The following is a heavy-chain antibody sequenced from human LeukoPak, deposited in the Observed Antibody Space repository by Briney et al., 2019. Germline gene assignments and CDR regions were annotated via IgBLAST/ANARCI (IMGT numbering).Heavy chain of an antibody. Sequence: GGSLRLSCAASGFTFSVHGLHWVRQAPGKGLEWVAFIRNGGSEVYYADSVKGRFTISRDNSNNTLYLQIASLTAEDTAVYFCAKDSSVTGDIYYFDYWGQGTLVTVSS. V-gene: IGHV3-30*02. J-gene: IGHJ4*02. D-gene: IGHD7-27*01. CDR3: AKDSSVTGDIYYFDY. CDR1: GFTFSVHG. CDR2: IRNGGSEV.